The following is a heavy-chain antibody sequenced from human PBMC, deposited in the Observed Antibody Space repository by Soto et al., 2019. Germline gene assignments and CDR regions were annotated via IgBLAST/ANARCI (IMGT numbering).Heavy chain of an antibody. J-gene: IGHJ6*02. V-gene: IGHV4-59*01. CDR3: ASLPSWEPWSNDNDCYGMDV. CDR1: GGFIRTYH. Sequence: SETLSLTCTVSGGFIRTYHWSWVRQSPRKGLEWIGYIRYSGTSNYNPSLKSRVTLSIDTSRSQLSLKLTSVTAADTAIYYCASLPSWEPWSNDNDCYGMDVWGQGTTVTVSS. D-gene: IGHD1-26*01. CDR2: IRYSGTS.